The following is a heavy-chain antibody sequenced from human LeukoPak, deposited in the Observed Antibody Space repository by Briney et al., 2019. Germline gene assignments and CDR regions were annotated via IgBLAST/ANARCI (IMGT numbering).Heavy chain of an antibody. CDR3: ARETTETTYHFDY. V-gene: IGHV4-30-4*01. D-gene: IGHD4-17*01. CDR1: GGSINSGDYY. CDR2: NYYSGST. J-gene: IGHJ4*02. Sequence: SETLSLTCIVSGGSINSGDYYWAWIRQPPGKGLEWIGYNYYSGSTYYHPSLRSRVTISVDTSKNQFTRKLSSVTAADTAVYYCARETTETTYHFDYWGQGTLVTVSS.